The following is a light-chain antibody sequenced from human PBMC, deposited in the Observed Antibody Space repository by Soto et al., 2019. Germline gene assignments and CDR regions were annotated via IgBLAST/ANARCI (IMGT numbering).Light chain of an antibody. J-gene: IGLJ1*01. CDR3: SSYTRSSLYV. CDR2: DVS. CDR1: SSDVGGYNY. V-gene: IGLV2-14*01. Sequence: QSALTQPASVSGSPGQSITISCTGTSSDVGGYNYVSWYQQHPGKAPKLMIYDVSNRPSGVSNRFSSSKSGNTASLTISGLQAEDEADYYCSSYTRSSLYVFGTGTKVTVL.